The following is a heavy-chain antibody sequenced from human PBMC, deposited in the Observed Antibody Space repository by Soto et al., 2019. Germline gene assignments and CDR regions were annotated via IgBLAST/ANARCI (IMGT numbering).Heavy chain of an antibody. D-gene: IGHD5-18*01. CDR1: GYTFTSYA. CDR2: INAGNGNT. J-gene: IGHJ4*02. CDR3: ARGLNGYLHYFDY. Sequence: QVQFVQSGAEVKKPGASVKVSCKASGYTFTSYAMHWERQAPGQRLEWMGWINAGNGNTKYSQKFQGRVTITRDTSASTAYMELSSLRSEDTAVYYCARGLNGYLHYFDYWGQGSLVTVSS. V-gene: IGHV1-3*01.